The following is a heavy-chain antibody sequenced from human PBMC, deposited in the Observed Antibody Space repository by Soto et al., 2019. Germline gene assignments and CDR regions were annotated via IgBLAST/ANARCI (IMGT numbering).Heavy chain of an antibody. Sequence: PGGSLRLSCAASGFTVSSNYMSWVRLAPGKGLEWVSVIYSGGSTYYADSVKGRFTISRDNSKNTLYLQMNSLRAEDTAVYYCARASRNYYDSSGYLYYFDYWGQGTLVTVSS. V-gene: IGHV3-66*01. CDR3: ARASRNYYDSSGYLYYFDY. J-gene: IGHJ4*02. CDR2: IYSGGST. D-gene: IGHD3-22*01. CDR1: GFTVSSNY.